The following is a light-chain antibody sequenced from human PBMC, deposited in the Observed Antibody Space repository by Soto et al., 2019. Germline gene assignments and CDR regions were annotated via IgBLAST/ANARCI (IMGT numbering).Light chain of an antibody. CDR3: QQAFSFPQT. CDR2: AAS. V-gene: IGKV1-12*01. J-gene: IGKJ1*01. Sequence: DVQVTQSPSSVSASVGDRVTITCRASQRIDNYLAWYQQKPGKAPKLLIYAASTLQGGVPSRFSGSRSGTDFTLTITSLQPEDFATYYCQQAFSFPQTFGQGTRVEIK. CDR1: QRIDNY.